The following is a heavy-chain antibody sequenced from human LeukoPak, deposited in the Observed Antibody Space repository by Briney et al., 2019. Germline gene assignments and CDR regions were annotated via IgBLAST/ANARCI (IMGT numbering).Heavy chain of an antibody. CDR1: GFRLIDYN. V-gene: IGHV3-48*02. CDR2: IGAISTML. CDR3: ARDTPVPTIIPGV. D-gene: IGHD2-2*01. J-gene: IGHJ4*02. Sequence: GGSLRLSCVGSGFRLIDYNMNSVRQSPGKGLEWLGCIGAISTMLHYADSVKGRFIISRDDAKNSLYLQMNSLRHDDTAVYYCARDTPVPTIIPGVWGQGTLVAVSS.